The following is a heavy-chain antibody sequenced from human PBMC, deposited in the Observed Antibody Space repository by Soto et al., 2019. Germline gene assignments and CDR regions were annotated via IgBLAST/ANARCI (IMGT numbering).Heavy chain of an antibody. CDR3: ARDDDCSSTSCAGLGYYGMDV. CDR2: ISSSGSTI. CDR1: GFTFSSYE. V-gene: IGHV3-48*03. Sequence: GGSLRLSCAASGFTFSSYEMNWVRQAPGKGLEWVSYISSSGSTIYYADSVKGRFTISRDNAKNSLYLQMNSLRAEDTAVYYCARDDDCSSTSCAGLGYYGMDVWGQGTTVTVPS. J-gene: IGHJ6*02. D-gene: IGHD2-2*01.